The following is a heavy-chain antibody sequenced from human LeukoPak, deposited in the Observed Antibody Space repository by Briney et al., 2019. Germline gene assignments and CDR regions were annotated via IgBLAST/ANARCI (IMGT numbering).Heavy chain of an antibody. D-gene: IGHD1-1*01. CDR2: ISSNGGST. CDR3: ARWYNSLDV. Sequence: GGSLRLSCAASGFTFRNSAMHWVRQAPGKGLEYVSGISSNGGSTYYANAVKGRFTISRDNSKNTVYLQMGSLRAEDMAVYYCARWYNSLDVWGQGTTVTVSS. J-gene: IGHJ6*02. V-gene: IGHV3-64*01. CDR1: GFTFRNSA.